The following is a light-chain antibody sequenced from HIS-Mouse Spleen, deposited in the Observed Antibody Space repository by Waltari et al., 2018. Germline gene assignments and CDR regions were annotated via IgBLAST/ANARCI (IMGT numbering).Light chain of an antibody. Sequence: DIQMTQSPSTLSASVGDRVTITCRASQSLSSWLAWYQQKPGKAPKLLIYKASSLESGVPSRVSGSGSGTEFTLTISSLQPDDFATYYCQQYNSYPYTFGQGTKLEIK. J-gene: IGKJ2*01. CDR2: KAS. V-gene: IGKV1-5*03. CDR3: QQYNSYPYT. CDR1: QSLSSW.